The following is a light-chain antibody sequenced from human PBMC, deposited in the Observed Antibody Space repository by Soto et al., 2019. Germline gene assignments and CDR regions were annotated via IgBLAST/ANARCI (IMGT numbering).Light chain of an antibody. J-gene: IGKJ5*01. V-gene: IGKV1-39*01. Sequence: DIQLTQSPASLSASLGDRVTVTCRASQGIGSYLAWYQQKTGKAPTVLIYASSTLQTGVPSRFSGSGSGADFSLTISSLQPEDFATYYCQQIYSIPITFGQGTRLEIK. CDR2: ASS. CDR3: QQIYSIPIT. CDR1: QGIGSY.